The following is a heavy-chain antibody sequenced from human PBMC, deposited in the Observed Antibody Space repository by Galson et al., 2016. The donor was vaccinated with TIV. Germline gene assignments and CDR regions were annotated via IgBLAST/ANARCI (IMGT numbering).Heavy chain of an antibody. CDR1: GASITDSY. CDR2: MYIPGNI. J-gene: IGHJ4*02. CDR3: AKDWWVTYTDRPFFEF. Sequence: ETLSLTCTVSGASITDSYWSWIRQPAGKGLEWIGRMYIPGNINYNPSLGNRVSMSADTSNNQFSLELSSVTAADTAIYYCAKDWWVTYTDRPFFEFWGQGILVTVSS. D-gene: IGHD2-15*01. V-gene: IGHV4-4*07.